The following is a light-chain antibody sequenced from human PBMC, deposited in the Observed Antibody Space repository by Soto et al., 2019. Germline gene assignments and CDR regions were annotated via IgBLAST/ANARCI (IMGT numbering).Light chain of an antibody. CDR3: QQYGRA. CDR1: QSVSSSY. V-gene: IGKV3-20*01. Sequence: IVLTQSPGTLSLSLGEGATLSCRASQSVSSSYLAWYKQKPGQAPRLLIYGASSRATGIPDRFSGSGSGKDFTLTISRLEPEDFAVYYCQQYGRAFGQGTKVDIK. J-gene: IGKJ1*01. CDR2: GAS.